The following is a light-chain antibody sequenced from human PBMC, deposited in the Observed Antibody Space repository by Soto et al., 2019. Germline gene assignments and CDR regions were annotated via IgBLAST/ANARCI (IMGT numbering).Light chain of an antibody. CDR3: SSYRTGGSYV. V-gene: IGLV2-14*01. J-gene: IGLJ1*01. CDR2: EVI. CDR1: SSDVGGYEY. Sequence: QSALTQPASVSGSPGQSITISCTGTSSDVGGYEYVSWYQQYPGKAPKLMIYEVIDRTAGAPRRFSGSKSGNTASLTITGLQAEDEADYYCSSYRTGGSYVFGTGTKLTVL.